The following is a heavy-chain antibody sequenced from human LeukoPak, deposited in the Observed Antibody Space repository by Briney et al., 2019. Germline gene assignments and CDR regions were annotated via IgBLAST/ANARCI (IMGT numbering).Heavy chain of an antibody. Sequence: ASVKVSCKASGYTFTAYFMHWVRQAPGQGLEWMGRINPNSGGTNYAQKFQGRVTMTGDTSINTTYMELSRLRSDDTAVYYCARAAGGTDYWGQGTLVTVSS. CDR3: ARAAGGTDY. CDR2: INPNSGGT. CDR1: GYTFTAYF. V-gene: IGHV1-2*06. D-gene: IGHD1-26*01. J-gene: IGHJ4*02.